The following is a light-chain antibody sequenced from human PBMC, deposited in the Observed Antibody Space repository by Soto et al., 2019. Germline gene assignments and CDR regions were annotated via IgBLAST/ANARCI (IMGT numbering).Light chain of an antibody. V-gene: IGLV4-60*02. J-gene: IGLJ3*02. Sequence: QLVLTQSSSASASLGSSVKLTCTLSSGHSSYIIAWHQQQPGKAPRYLMKLEGSGSYNKGSGVPDRFSGSSSGADRYLTISNLQFEDEADYYCETWDRNTHPVFGGGTKLTVL. CDR2: LEGSGSY. CDR1: SGHSSYI. CDR3: ETWDRNTHPV.